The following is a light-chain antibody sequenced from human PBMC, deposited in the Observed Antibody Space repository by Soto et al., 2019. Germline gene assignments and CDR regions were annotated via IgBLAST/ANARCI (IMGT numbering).Light chain of an antibody. V-gene: IGKV1-8*01. CDR2: AAS. J-gene: IGKJ1*01. CDR1: QGISSY. Sequence: AIRMTQSPSSLSASTGDRVTITCRASQGISSYLAWYQQKPGKAPKLLIYAASTLQSGVPARFSGSGSGTNFTLAISSLQSEDFAVYYCQQYAYWPETFGQGTKVDIK. CDR3: QQYAYWPET.